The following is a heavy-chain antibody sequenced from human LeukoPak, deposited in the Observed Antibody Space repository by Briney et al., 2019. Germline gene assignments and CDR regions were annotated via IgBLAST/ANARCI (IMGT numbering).Heavy chain of an antibody. J-gene: IGHJ4*02. V-gene: IGHV1-69*06. CDR1: GGTVSSYA. Sequence: SVKVSCKSSGGTVSSYAISWVRQAPGQGLEWLGGINRMSGAANYAQKFQGRITLSVDKSTSTVYMELRSLRSDDTAVYYCASSYVATFDFWGQGTPVSVSS. D-gene: IGHD5-12*01. CDR3: ASSYVATFDF. CDR2: INRMSGAA.